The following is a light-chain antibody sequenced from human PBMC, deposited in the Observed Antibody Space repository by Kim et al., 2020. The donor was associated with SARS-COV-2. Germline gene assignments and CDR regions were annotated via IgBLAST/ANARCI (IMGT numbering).Light chain of an antibody. CDR3: QQSYSLPGT. V-gene: IGKV1-39*01. CDR1: QSISTY. CDR2: AAS. J-gene: IGKJ2*01. Sequence: SASVGDRVTITCRASQSISTYLNWYQQKPGKAPKLLIYAASSLQRGVPSRFSGSGSGTDFTLTISTLQLEDFAIYYCQQSYSLPGTFGQGTKLEI.